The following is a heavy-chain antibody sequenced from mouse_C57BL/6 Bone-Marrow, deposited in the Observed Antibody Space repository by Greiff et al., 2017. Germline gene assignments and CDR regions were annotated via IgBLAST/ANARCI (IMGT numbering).Heavy chain of an antibody. CDR1: GYTFTSSG. J-gene: IGHJ4*01. CDR2: IYPRSGNT. Sequence: VKLVESGAELARPGASVKLSCKASGYTFTSSGISWVKQRTGQGLEWIGEIYPRSGNTYYNEKFKGKATLTADKSSSTAYMELRSLTSEDSAVYFCARRGLLRPRDYWGQGTSVTVAS. CDR3: ARRGLLRPRDY. D-gene: IGHD1-2*01. V-gene: IGHV1-81*01.